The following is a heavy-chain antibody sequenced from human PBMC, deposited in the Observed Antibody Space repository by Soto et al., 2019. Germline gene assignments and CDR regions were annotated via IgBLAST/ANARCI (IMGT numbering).Heavy chain of an antibody. CDR2: IIPIFGTA. V-gene: IGHV1-69*13. D-gene: IGHD2-8*01. Sequence: SVKVSCKASGGTFSSYAISWVRQAPGQGLEWMGGIIPIFGTANYAQKFQGRVTITADESTSTAYMELSSLRSEDTAVYYCARDXEYCTNGVXHPRXWFDPWGQGTLVTVSS. CDR3: ARDXEYCTNGVXHPRXWFDP. J-gene: IGHJ5*02. CDR1: GGTFSSYA.